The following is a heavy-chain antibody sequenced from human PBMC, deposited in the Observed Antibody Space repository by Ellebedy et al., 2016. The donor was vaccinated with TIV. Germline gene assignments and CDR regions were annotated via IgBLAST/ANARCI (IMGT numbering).Heavy chain of an antibody. D-gene: IGHD2-15*01. CDR1: GFTFSSYW. CDR3: ARAYSGYYYYYMDV. J-gene: IGHJ6*03. V-gene: IGHV3-7*01. CDR2: IKQDGSEK. Sequence: GGSLRLXCAASGFTFSSYWMSWVRQAPGKGLEWVANIKQDGSEKYYVDSVKGRFTISRDNAKNSLYLQMNSLRAEDTAVYYCARAYSGYYYYYMDVWGKGTTVTVSS.